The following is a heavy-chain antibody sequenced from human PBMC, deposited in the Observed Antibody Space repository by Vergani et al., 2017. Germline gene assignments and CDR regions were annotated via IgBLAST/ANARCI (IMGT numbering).Heavy chain of an antibody. CDR3: ARVGYSYGQAVDY. D-gene: IGHD5-18*01. CDR2: INPNSGGT. V-gene: IGHV1-2*02. Sequence: QVQLVQSGAEVKKPGASVKVSCKASGYTFTGYYMHWVRQAPGQGRGWMGWINPNSGGTNYAQKFQGRDTMTRDTSISTAYMGLSRLRADDTAVYYCARVGYSYGQAVDYWGQGTLVTVSS. CDR1: GYTFTGYY. J-gene: IGHJ4*02.